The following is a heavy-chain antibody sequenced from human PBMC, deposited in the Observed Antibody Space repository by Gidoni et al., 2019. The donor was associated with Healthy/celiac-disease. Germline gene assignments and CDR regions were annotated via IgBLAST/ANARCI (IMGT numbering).Heavy chain of an antibody. CDR2: IYTSGST. CDR3: ARSALSGSPTSLDY. Sequence: QVQLQESGPGLVKPSQTLSLTCTVSGGSISSGSYYWSWIRQPAGKGLEWIGRIYTSGSTNYNPSLKMRVTISVDTSKNQFSLKLSSVTAADTAVYYCARSALSGSPTSLDYWGQGTLVTVSS. CDR1: GGSISSGSYY. V-gene: IGHV4-61*02. J-gene: IGHJ4*02. D-gene: IGHD1-26*01.